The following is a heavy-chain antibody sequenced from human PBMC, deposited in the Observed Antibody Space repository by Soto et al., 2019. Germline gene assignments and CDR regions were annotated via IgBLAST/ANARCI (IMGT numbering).Heavy chain of an antibody. CDR3: ARDWSRAGYFDY. CDR1: GDSISSGGYY. V-gene: IGHV4-31*03. D-gene: IGHD6-13*01. CDR2: IYYSGST. Sequence: SSETLSLTCTVSGDSISSGGYYWSWIRQHPGKGLEWIGYIYYSGSTYYNPSLKSRVTISLDTSKNQFSLKLTSVTAADTAVYYCARDWSRAGYFDYWGQGTLVTVSS. J-gene: IGHJ4*02.